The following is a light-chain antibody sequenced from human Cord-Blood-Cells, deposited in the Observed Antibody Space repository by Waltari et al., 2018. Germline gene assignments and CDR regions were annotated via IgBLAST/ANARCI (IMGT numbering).Light chain of an antibody. J-gene: IGLJ2*01. CDR2: DVS. CDR3: SSYTSSSTVV. Sequence: QSALTQPAAVAGSPGQSNTNSCTGHRSAVGGSTNVPCYQHHPGKAPKLMLYDVSNRPSGVSNRFSGSKSGNTASLTISGLQAEDEADYYCSSYTSSSTVVFGGGTKLTVL. V-gene: IGLV2-14*03. CDR1: RSAVGGSTN.